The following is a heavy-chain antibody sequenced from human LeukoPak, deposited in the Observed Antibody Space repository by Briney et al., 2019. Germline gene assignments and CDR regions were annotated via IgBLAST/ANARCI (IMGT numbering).Heavy chain of an antibody. J-gene: IGHJ6*02. D-gene: IGHD3-10*01. V-gene: IGHV5-51*01. CDR1: GYSFTSYW. Sequence: GESLKISCKGSGYSFTSYWIGWVRQMPGKGLEWMGIIYSGDSDTRYSPSFQGQVTISADKSISTAYLQWSSLKASDTAMYYCASSSGYYYYGMDVWGQGTTVTVSS. CDR3: ASSSGYYYYGMDV. CDR2: IYSGDSDT.